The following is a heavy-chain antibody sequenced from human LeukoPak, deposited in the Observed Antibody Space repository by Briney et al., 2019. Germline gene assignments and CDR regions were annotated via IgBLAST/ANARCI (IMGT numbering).Heavy chain of an antibody. CDR1: GFTFSSYW. J-gene: IGHJ3*02. V-gene: IGHV3-7*01. CDR3: ARDQGIAAAGTNLDAFDI. D-gene: IGHD6-13*01. Sequence: GGSLRLSCAASGFTFSSYWMSWVRQAPGKGLEWVANINQDGSEKYYVDSVKGRFTISRDNAKNSLYLQMNSLGAEDTAVYYCARDQGIAAAGTNLDAFDIWGQGTMVTVSS. CDR2: INQDGSEK.